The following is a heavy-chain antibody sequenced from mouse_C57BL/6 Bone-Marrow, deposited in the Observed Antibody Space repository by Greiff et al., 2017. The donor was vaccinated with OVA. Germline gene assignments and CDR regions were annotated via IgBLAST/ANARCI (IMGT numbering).Heavy chain of an antibody. CDR3: ARGDGNYGAMDY. Sequence: QVQLQQSGPELVKPGASVKISCKASGYSFTSYYIHWVMQRPGQGLEWIGWIYPGSGNTKYNEKFKGKATLTADTSSSTAYMQLSSLTSEDSAVYYCARGDGNYGAMDYWGQGTSVTVSS. J-gene: IGHJ4*01. CDR1: GYSFTSYY. V-gene: IGHV1-66*01. D-gene: IGHD2-1*01. CDR2: IYPGSGNT.